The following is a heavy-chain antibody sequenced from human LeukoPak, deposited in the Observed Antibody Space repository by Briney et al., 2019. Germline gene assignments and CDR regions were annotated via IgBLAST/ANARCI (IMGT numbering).Heavy chain of an antibody. Sequence: GGSLRLSCAASGLSLDDYGMSWVRRAPGEGLEWVSSINWNGGSTGYADSVKGRFTISRDNAKNSLYLQMNSLRAEDTAVYYCARCAGTPQYYYYYYYMDVWGKGTTVTVSS. D-gene: IGHD1-7*01. J-gene: IGHJ6*03. CDR3: ARCAGTPQYYYYYYYMDV. V-gene: IGHV3-20*04. CDR2: INWNGGST. CDR1: GLSLDDYG.